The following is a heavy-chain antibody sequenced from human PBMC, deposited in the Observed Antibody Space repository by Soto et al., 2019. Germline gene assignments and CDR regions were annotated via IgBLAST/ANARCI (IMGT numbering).Heavy chain of an antibody. Sequence: EVQLVESGGGLVQPGGSLRLSCAASGFTFSSYWMSWVRQAPGKGLEWVANIKQDGSEKYYVDSVKGRFTISRDNAKNSLYLQMNSLRAEDTAVYYCARRGVVVTALYYYGMDVWGQGTTVTVSS. CDR2: IKQDGSEK. J-gene: IGHJ6*02. V-gene: IGHV3-7*01. CDR1: GFTFSSYW. D-gene: IGHD2-21*02. CDR3: ARRGVVVTALYYYGMDV.